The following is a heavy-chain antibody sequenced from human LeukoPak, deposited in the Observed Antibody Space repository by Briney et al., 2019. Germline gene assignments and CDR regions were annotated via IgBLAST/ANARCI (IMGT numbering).Heavy chain of an antibody. Sequence: SETLSLTCAVYGGSFSNYYWSWIRQSPGKGLEWIGNIYYTGNTYYNASLQSRVTISIDTSENQFSLRLNSVTAADTAMYYCVKSGGYGLIDYWGPGTLVTVSS. J-gene: IGHJ4*02. CDR1: GGSFSNYY. V-gene: IGHV4-34*01. CDR3: VKSGGYGLIDY. CDR2: IYYTGNT. D-gene: IGHD1-26*01.